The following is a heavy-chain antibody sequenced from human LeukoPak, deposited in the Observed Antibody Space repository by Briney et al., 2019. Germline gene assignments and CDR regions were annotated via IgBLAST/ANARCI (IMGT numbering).Heavy chain of an antibody. CDR3: AKEAHFWSGYYPYGMDV. D-gene: IGHD3-3*02. CDR2: ISYDGSNK. CDR1: GFTFSSYG. Sequence: GGSLRLSCAASGFTFSSYGMHWVRQAPGKGLEWVAVISYDGSNKYYADSVKGRFTISRDNSKNTLYLKMNSMRAEDTAVYYCAKEAHFWSGYYPYGMDVWGQGTTVTVSS. J-gene: IGHJ6*02. V-gene: IGHV3-30*18.